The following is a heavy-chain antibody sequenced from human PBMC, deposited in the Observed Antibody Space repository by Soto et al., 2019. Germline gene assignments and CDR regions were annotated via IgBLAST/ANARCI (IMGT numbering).Heavy chain of an antibody. Sequence: QVQLVQSGAELKKPGASVKVSCAASGYTFTSNSITWVRQAPGQGLEWMGWISAYNGETSYAEKFQGRLTMTTDTSTSTAYMELRSLRSDDTAVYYCARVWGSYRAPSGGAWFDPWGQGTLVTVSS. D-gene: IGHD3-16*02. CDR2: ISAYNGET. CDR3: ARVWGSYRAPSGGAWFDP. V-gene: IGHV1-18*04. CDR1: GYTFTSNS. J-gene: IGHJ5*02.